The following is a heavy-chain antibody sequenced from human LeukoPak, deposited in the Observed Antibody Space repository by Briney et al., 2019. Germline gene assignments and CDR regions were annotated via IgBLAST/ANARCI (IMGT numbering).Heavy chain of an antibody. Sequence: PGGSLRLSCAASGFTFSNYAIHWVRQAPGKGLEWVAVISYDGTNKYYADSVKGRFTISRDNSRNTLFLQMSSLRAEDTALYYCAKDLYETQWDGLRPKPHDYWGQGTLVTVSS. D-gene: IGHD1-26*01. J-gene: IGHJ4*02. CDR2: ISYDGTNK. V-gene: IGHV3-30-3*01. CDR1: GFTFSNYA. CDR3: AKDLYETQWDGLRPKPHDY.